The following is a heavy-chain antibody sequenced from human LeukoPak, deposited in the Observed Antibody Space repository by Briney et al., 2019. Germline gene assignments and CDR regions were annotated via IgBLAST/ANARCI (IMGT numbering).Heavy chain of an antibody. V-gene: IGHV1-18*01. CDR2: ISSYNGNT. D-gene: IGHD4-17*01. CDR3: ARDLSLGRHDYGEPFDY. J-gene: IGHJ4*02. CDR1: GYTFTNYG. Sequence: ASVKLSCKTSGYTFTNYGISWVRQAPGHGPEWVGSISSYNGNTNYVQNFQGRVTMTTDTSTSTAYMELRSLRSDDTAVYYCARDLSLGRHDYGEPFDYWGQGTQVTVSS.